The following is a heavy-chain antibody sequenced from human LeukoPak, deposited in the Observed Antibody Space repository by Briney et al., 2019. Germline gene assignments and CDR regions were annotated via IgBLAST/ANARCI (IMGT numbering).Heavy chain of an antibody. CDR1: GYTFTSYY. D-gene: IGHD6-19*01. J-gene: IGHJ4*02. Sequence: SVKVSCKASGYTFTSYYMHWVRQAPGQGLEWMGIINPSGGSTSYAQKFQGRVTMTRDTSTSTVYMELSSLRSEDTAVYYCATTSSGWHYFDYWGQGTLVTVSS. CDR2: INPSGGST. CDR3: ATTSSGWHYFDY. V-gene: IGHV1-46*01.